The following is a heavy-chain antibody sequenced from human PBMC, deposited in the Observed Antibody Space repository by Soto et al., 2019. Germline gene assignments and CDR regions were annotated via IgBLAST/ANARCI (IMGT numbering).Heavy chain of an antibody. D-gene: IGHD2-2*01. J-gene: IGHJ4*02. CDR1: GGSIISGGYS. CDR2: IYHSGST. CDR3: ARGCSSTSCDY. Sequence: LSLTCAVSGGSIISGGYSWSWIRQPPGKGLEWIGYIYHSGSTYYNPSLKSRVTLSVDRSKNQFSLKLSSVTAADTAVYYCARGCSSTSCDYWGQGTLVTVSS. V-gene: IGHV4-30-2*01.